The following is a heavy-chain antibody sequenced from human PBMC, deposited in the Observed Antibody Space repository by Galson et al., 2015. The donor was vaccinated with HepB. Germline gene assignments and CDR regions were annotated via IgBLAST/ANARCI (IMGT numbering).Heavy chain of an antibody. Sequence: SETLSLTCTISDGSINAYFWSWIRQPPGKGLEWIGFVYYSGSTNYNPSLRSRVTISVDTPRNQFSLKLTSVTAADTAVYYCAGLGYCTSGVCPWGRGTLVTVSS. CDR2: VYYSGST. CDR3: AGLGYCTSGVCP. CDR1: DGSINAYF. J-gene: IGHJ5*02. V-gene: IGHV4-59*12. D-gene: IGHD2-8*01.